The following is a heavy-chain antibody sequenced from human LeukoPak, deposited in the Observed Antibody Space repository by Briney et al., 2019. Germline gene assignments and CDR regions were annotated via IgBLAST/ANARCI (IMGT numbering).Heavy chain of an antibody. D-gene: IGHD3-9*01. Sequence: ASVKVSCKASGYTFTRYGISWVRQAPGEGLKWMGWICTNSDEIHYARRFQGRVTLTTDTSASTVYMEVRSLRSDDTAVYYCARDPYHEILPGYGSAMAHWGQGTRVTVSS. CDR1: GYTFTRYG. CDR2: ICTNSDEI. V-gene: IGHV1-18*01. CDR3: ARDPYHEILPGYGSAMAH. J-gene: IGHJ4*02.